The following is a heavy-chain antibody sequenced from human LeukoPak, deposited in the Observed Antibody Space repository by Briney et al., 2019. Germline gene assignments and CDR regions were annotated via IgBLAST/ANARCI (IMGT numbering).Heavy chain of an antibody. D-gene: IGHD3-3*01. J-gene: IGHJ4*02. CDR3: ARDQSDYDFWSGYYQYYFDY. V-gene: IGHV3-7*01. CDR1: GFTFISYW. Sequence: GGSLRLSCAASGFTFISYWMSWVRQAPGKGLEWVANIKKDGSEKYYVDSVKGRFTISRDNAKNSLYLQMNSLRAEDTAVYYCARDQSDYDFWSGYYQYYFDYWGQGTLVTVSS. CDR2: IKKDGSEK.